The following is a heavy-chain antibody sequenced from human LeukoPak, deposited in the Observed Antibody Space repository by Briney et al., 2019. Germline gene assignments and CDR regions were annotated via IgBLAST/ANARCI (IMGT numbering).Heavy chain of an antibody. D-gene: IGHD6-25*01. CDR3: VREFRVPIAAAGAFDI. J-gene: IGHJ3*02. CDR2: INSDGSGT. V-gene: IGHV3-74*01. Sequence: GGSLRLSCAASGFTFSSYWMHWVRQGPGKGLMWVSRINSDGSGTNYADSVKGRFTTSRDNAKSILYLQMNSLRAEDTAVYYCVREFRVPIAAAGAFDIWGQGTEVTVSS. CDR1: GFTFSSYW.